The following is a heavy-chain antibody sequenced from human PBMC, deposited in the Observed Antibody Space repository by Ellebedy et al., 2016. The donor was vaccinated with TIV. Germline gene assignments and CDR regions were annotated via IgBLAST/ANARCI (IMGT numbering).Heavy chain of an antibody. Sequence: AASVKVSCKASGYTFTSYYIHWVRQAPGQGLEWMGIIKPSSGYTSYAQKFQGRVTMTRDTSPRTGYTELSRLRSEDTAVYYCARVGGTAAASNWFNPWGQGTLVTVSS. V-gene: IGHV1-46*01. CDR3: ARVGGTAAASNWFNP. D-gene: IGHD2-2*01. J-gene: IGHJ5*02. CDR1: GYTFTSYY. CDR2: IKPSSGYT.